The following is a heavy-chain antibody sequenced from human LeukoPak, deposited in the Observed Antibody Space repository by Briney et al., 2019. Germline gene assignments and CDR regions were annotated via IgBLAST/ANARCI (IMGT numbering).Heavy chain of an antibody. V-gene: IGHV3-23*01. CDR2: ISGGGGST. Sequence: PGGSLRLSCAASGFTFSSYAMSWVRQAPGKGLEWVSAISGGGGSTYYADSVKGRFTISRDNSKNTLYPQMNSLRVEDTAVYYCAKVGKSTMTRPTIFDYWGQGALVTVSS. J-gene: IGHJ4*02. CDR1: GFTFSSYA. D-gene: IGHD3-22*01. CDR3: AKVGKSTMTRPTIFDY.